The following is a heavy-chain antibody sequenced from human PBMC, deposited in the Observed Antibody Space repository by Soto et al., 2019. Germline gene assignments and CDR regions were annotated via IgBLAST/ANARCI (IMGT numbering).Heavy chain of an antibody. CDR1: GGSINSDY. CDR3: ARLGASRTLV. Sequence: SETLSLTCNVSGGSINSDYWSWIRQSPGKGLEWIGYVYYTGDTNYNPSLKSRVTISVDPSKSQFSLKLNSVTAADTAVYFCARLGASRTLVWGQGTMVT. V-gene: IGHV4-59*01. J-gene: IGHJ3*01. D-gene: IGHD7-27*01. CDR2: VYYTGDT.